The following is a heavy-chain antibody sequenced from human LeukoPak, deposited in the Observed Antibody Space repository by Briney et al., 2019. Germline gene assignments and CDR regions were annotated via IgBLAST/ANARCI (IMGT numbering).Heavy chain of an antibody. J-gene: IGHJ6*02. CDR2: IYSGGST. V-gene: IGHV3-53*01. CDR3: ASARSRGYYYGMDV. Sequence: GGSLRLSCAASGFTVSSNYMSCVRQGPGKGLEWVSVIYSGGSTYYADSVKGRFTISRDNSKNTLYLQMNSLRAEDTAVYYCASARSRGYYYGMDVWGQGTTVTVSS. CDR1: GFTVSSNY. D-gene: IGHD3-10*01.